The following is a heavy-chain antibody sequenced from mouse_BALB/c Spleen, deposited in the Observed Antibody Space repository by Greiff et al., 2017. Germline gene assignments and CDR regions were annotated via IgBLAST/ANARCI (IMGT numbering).Heavy chain of an antibody. Sequence: DVHLVESGGGLVQPGGSLKLSCAASGFTFSSYGMSWVRQTPDKRLELVATINSNGGSTYYPDSVKGRFTISRDNAKNTLYLQMSSLKSEDTAMYYCARDWGYGYWGQGTTLTVSS. J-gene: IGHJ2*01. D-gene: IGHD2-2*01. CDR2: INSNGGST. V-gene: IGHV5-6-3*01. CDR3: ARDWGYGY. CDR1: GFTFSSYG.